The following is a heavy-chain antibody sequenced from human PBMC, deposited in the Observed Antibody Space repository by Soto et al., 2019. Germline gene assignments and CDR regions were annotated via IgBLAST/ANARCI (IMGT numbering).Heavy chain of an antibody. V-gene: IGHV5-10-1*01. CDR3: ARLSYCSSTSCSYGDAFDI. J-gene: IGHJ3*02. CDR1: GYSFTSYW. Sequence: PVESLKISCKGSGYSFTSYWISWVRQMPGKGLEWMGRIDPSDSYTNYSPSFQGHVTISADKSISTAYLQWSSLKASDTAMYYCARLSYCSSTSCSYGDAFDIWGQGTMVTVSS. CDR2: IDPSDSYT. D-gene: IGHD2-2*01.